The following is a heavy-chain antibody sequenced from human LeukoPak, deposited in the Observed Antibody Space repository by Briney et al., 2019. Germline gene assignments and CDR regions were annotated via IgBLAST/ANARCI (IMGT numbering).Heavy chain of an antibody. CDR2: IIPIFGTA. Sequence: ASVKVSCKASGGTFSSYAISWVRQAPGQGLEWMGGIIPIFGTANYAQKFQGRVTITADESTSTAYMELSSLRSEDTAVYYCARDRVTGTTYAFDIWGQGTMVTVSS. CDR1: GGTFSSYA. J-gene: IGHJ3*02. D-gene: IGHD1-20*01. CDR3: ARDRVTGTTYAFDI. V-gene: IGHV1-69*13.